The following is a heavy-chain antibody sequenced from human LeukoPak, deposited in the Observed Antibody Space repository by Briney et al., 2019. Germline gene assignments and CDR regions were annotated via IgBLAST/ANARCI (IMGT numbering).Heavy chain of an antibody. D-gene: IGHD5-18*01. CDR1: GGSISSSYYY. CDR3: ARDRYGRPIDY. CDR2: IYYSGST. J-gene: IGHJ4*02. V-gene: IGHV4-39*02. Sequence: PSETLSLTCTVSGGSISSSYYYWGWIRQPPGKGLEWIGSIYYSGSTYYNPSLKSRVTISVDTSKNQFSLKLRSVTAADTAVYYCARDRYGRPIDYWGQGTLVTVSS.